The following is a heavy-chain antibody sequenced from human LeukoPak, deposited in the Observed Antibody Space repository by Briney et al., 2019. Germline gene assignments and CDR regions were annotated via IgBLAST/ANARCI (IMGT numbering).Heavy chain of an antibody. Sequence: SETLSLTCTVSGDSISSYYWSWIRQPPGEGLEWIGYIFYSGTTNYNPSLKSRVTISVDMSKNQFSLRLSSVTAADTAVYYCARDPHSSGWQNWFDPWGQGTLVTVSS. CDR2: IFYSGTT. J-gene: IGHJ5*02. V-gene: IGHV4-59*01. D-gene: IGHD6-25*01. CDR3: ARDPHSSGWQNWFDP. CDR1: GDSISSYY.